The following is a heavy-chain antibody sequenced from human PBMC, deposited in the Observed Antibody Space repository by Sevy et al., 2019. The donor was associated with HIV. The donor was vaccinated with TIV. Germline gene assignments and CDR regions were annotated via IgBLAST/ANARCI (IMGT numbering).Heavy chain of an antibody. CDR1: GYIFGIYD. CDR2: ITPDSGDT. J-gene: IGHJ4*02. V-gene: IGHV1-18*01. Sequence: ASVKVSCKASGYIFGIYDISWVRQAPGQGLEWMGWITPDSGDTNYAQKLQGRDTMTTDTSTRTSYMELRSLTSDDAGVYYCARGRAPDNGRYYFDSWAQGTLVTVSS. D-gene: IGHD1-26*01. CDR3: ARGRAPDNGRYYFDS.